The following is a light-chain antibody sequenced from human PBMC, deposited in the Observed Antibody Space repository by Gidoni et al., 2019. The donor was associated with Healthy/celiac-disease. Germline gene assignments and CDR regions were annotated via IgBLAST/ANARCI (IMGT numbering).Light chain of an antibody. V-gene: IGKV2-28*01. CDR1: RSLLHSNGYNY. Sequence: DIVMTQPPLSLPVTPGEPASISCRSSRSLLHSNGYNYLDWYLQKPGQSPQLLIYLGSNRASGVPDRFSGSGSGTDFTLKISRVEAEDVGVYYCMQALQTLFGGGTKVEIK. CDR3: MQALQTL. J-gene: IGKJ4*01. CDR2: LGS.